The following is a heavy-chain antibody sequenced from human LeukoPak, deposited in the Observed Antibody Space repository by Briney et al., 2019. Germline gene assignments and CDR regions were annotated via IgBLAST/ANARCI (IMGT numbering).Heavy chain of an antibody. CDR3: ARQGSSDYYLPSKVTKGYYYYMDD. D-gene: IGHD3-22*01. J-gene: IGHJ6*03. CDR2: IYPGDSDT. Sequence: GESLKISCKGSGCSFTSYWIGWVRQMPGKGLEWMGIIYPGDSDTRYSPSFQGQVTISADKSISTAYLQWSSLKASDTAMYYCARQGSSDYYLPSKVTKGYYYYMDDWGKGTTVTVSS. V-gene: IGHV5-51*01. CDR1: GCSFTSYW.